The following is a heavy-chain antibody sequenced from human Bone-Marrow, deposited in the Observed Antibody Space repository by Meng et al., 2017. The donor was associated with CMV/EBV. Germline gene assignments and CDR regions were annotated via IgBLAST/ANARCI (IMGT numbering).Heavy chain of an antibody. Sequence: GESLKISCAASGFTFSGYWMHWVRQAPGKGLVWVSRINGDGRITTYADSVKGRFTISRDNAKNTLYLQMNSLRAEDTSVFYCARESYFYETSALGDFWGQGNLVTVSS. D-gene: IGHD3-22*01. CDR3: ARESYFYETSALGDF. CDR1: GFTFSGYW. J-gene: IGHJ4*02. V-gene: IGHV3-74*01. CDR2: INGDGRIT.